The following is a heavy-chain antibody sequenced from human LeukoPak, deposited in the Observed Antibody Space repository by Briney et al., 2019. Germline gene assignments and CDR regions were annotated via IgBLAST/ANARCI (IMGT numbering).Heavy chain of an antibody. CDR3: ATNLGYCSSTSCYEPYDY. D-gene: IGHD2-2*01. CDR1: GYTLTELS. CDR2: FDPEDGET. V-gene: IGHV1-24*01. Sequence: ASVKVSCKVSGYTLTELSMHWVRQAPGKGLEWMGGFDPEDGETIYAQKFQGRVTMTEDTSTDTAYMELSSLRSEDTAVYYCATNLGYCSSTSCYEPYDYWGQGTLVTVSS. J-gene: IGHJ4*02.